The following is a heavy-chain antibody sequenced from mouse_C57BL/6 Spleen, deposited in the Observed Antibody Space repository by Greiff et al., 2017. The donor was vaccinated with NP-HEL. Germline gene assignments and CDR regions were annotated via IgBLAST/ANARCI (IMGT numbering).Heavy chain of an antibody. CDR3: ARSVDSSGYVAMDY. J-gene: IGHJ4*01. CDR2: IYPGDGDT. Sequence: QVHVKQSGAELVKPGASVKISCKASGYAFSSYWMNWVKQRPGKGLEWIGQIYPGDGDTNYNGKFKGKATLTADKSSSTAYMQLSSLTSEDSAVYFCARSVDSSGYVAMDYWGQGTSVTVSS. CDR1: GYAFSSYW. D-gene: IGHD3-2*02. V-gene: IGHV1-80*01.